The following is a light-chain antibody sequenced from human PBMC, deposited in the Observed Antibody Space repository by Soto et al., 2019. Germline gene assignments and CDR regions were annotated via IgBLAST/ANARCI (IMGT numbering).Light chain of an antibody. CDR1: SSDIGGYNY. V-gene: IGLV2-8*01. CDR2: AVS. CDR3: SSYVGSCRLV. Sequence: QSALTQPPPASGSPGQSVTISCTGTSSDIGGYNYVSWYHQLPGKAPKLLIFAVSERPSGVPDRFSGSKSGNTAFLFVSGLQADDEGVYYCSSYVGSCRLVFGTGTKVTVL. J-gene: IGLJ1*01.